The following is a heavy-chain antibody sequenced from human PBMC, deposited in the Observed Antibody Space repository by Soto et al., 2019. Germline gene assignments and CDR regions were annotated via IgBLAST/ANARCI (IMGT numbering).Heavy chain of an antibody. J-gene: IGHJ5*02. CDR2: IYSDGTT. Sequence: SETLSLTCIVSGGSISGYYWSWIRQPAGKELEWIGRIYSDGTTNYNPSLKGRGTVSVDTSKKQISLKLTSVTAADTAMYYCARDRGYRSGSFGSWGQGVLVTVSS. D-gene: IGHD5-18*01. CDR3: ARDRGYRSGSFGS. CDR1: GGSISGYY. V-gene: IGHV4-4*07.